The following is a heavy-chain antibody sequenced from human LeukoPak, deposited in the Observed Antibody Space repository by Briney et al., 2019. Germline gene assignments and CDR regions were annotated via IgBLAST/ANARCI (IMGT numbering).Heavy chain of an antibody. D-gene: IGHD3-22*01. J-gene: IGHJ4*02. CDR1: GGSFSGYY. CDR2: INHSGST. CDR3: ARGLEYYDSSGYGLGPYYFDY. Sequence: SETLSLTCAVYGGSFSGYYWSWIRQPPGKGLEWIGEINHSGSTNYNPSLKSRVTISVDTSKNQFSLELSSVTAADTAVYYCARGLEYYDSSGYGLGPYYFDYWGQGTLVTVSS. V-gene: IGHV4-34*01.